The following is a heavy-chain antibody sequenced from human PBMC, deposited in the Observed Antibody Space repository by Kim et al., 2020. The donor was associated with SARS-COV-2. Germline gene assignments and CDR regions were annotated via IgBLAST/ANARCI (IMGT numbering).Heavy chain of an antibody. CDR3: AREIVATIRQPWEG. J-gene: IGHJ4*02. CDR2: IYYSGST. Sequence: SETLSLTCTVSGGSISSSSYYWGWIRQPPGKGLEWIGSIYYSGSTYYNPSLKSRVTISVDTSKNQFSLKLSSVTAADTAVYYCAREIVATIRQPWEGWGQGTLVTVSS. V-gene: IGHV4-39*01. CDR1: GGSISSSSYY. D-gene: IGHD5-12*01.